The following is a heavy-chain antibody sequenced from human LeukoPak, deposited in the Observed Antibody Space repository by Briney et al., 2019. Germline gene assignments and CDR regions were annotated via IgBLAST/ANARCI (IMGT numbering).Heavy chain of an antibody. CDR2: IIPIFGTA. J-gene: IGHJ6*02. CDR3: ARDSCSGGSCYYYGMDV. V-gene: IGHV1-69*13. D-gene: IGHD2-15*01. CDR1: GGTFSSYA. Sequence: SVKVSCKASGGTFSSYAISWVRQAPGQGLEWMGGIIPIFGTANYAQKFQGRVTITADESTSTAYMELSSLRSEDTAVYYCARDSCSGGSCYYYGMDVWGQGTTVTVSS.